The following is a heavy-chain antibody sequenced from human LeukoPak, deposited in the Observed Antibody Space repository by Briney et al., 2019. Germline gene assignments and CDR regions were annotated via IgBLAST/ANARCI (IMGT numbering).Heavy chain of an antibody. Sequence: SETLSLTCTVSDYSISSGDYYWGWIRQPPGKGLEWIGSIFHSGNTYYNPSLKSRVTISIDTSKNQFSLKLSSVTAADTAVYYCAREYRSSWYLNWFDPWGQGTLVTVSS. D-gene: IGHD6-13*01. V-gene: IGHV4-38-2*02. CDR1: DYSISSGDYY. CDR2: IFHSGNT. J-gene: IGHJ5*02. CDR3: AREYRSSWYLNWFDP.